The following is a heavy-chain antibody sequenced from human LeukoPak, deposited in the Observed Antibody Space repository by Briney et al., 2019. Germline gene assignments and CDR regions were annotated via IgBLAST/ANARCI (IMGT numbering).Heavy chain of an antibody. J-gene: IGHJ6*04. CDR3: ARDHCSSTSCYAYYYYGMDV. D-gene: IGHD2-2*01. CDR2: IWYDGSNK. Sequence: PGRSLRLSCAAPGFTFSSYGMHWVRQAPGKGLEWVAVIWYDGSNKYYADSVKGRFTISRDNSKNTLYLQMNSLRAEDTAVYYCARDHCSSTSCYAYYYYGMDVWGKGTTVTVSS. V-gene: IGHV3-33*01. CDR1: GFTFSSYG.